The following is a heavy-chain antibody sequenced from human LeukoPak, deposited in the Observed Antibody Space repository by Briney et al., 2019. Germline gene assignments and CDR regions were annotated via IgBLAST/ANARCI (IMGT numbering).Heavy chain of an antibody. Sequence: GGSLRLSCAASGFTFSSYWMSWVRQAPGKGLEWVANIKQDGSEKYYVDSVKGRFTISRDNAKNSLYLQMNSLRAEDTAVYYCARDPTGGYSYGWGYYYYGMDVWGQGTTVTVSS. D-gene: IGHD5-18*01. CDR1: GFTFSSYW. CDR3: ARDPTGGYSYGWGYYYYGMDV. J-gene: IGHJ6*02. CDR2: IKQDGSEK. V-gene: IGHV3-7*01.